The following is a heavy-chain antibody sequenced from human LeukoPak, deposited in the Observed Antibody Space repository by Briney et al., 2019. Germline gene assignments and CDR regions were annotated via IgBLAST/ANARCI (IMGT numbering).Heavy chain of an antibody. CDR3: AKDSYGSGSYYLYYFDY. J-gene: IGHJ4*02. CDR2: ISGSGGST. V-gene: IGHV3-23*01. D-gene: IGHD3-10*01. Sequence: GGSLRLSCAASGFTFSSYAMSWVRQAPGKGLEWVSAISGSGGSTYYADSVKGRFTISRGNSKNTLYLQMNSLRAEDTAVYYCAKDSYGSGSYYLYYFDYWGQGTLVTVSS. CDR1: GFTFSSYA.